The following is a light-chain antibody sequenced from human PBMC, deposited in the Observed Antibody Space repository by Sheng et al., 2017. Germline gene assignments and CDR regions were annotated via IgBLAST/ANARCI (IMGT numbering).Light chain of an antibody. J-gene: IGKJ1*01. CDR3: QQYNKWPRT. Sequence: VMTQSPATLSVSPGERVTLSCRASQSVSSNLAWYQQRPGQAPRFLIYAASTRATGIPARFSGSGSGTEFTLTINSLQSEDFAVYYCQQYNKWPRTFGQGTKVEIK. V-gene: IGKV3-15*01. CDR1: QSVSSN. CDR2: AAS.